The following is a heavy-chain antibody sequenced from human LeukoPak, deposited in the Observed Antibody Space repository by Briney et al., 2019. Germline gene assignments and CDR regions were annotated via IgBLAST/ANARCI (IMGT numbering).Heavy chain of an antibody. CDR2: ISYDGSNR. Sequence: GGSLRLSCAASGFTFSSSGMHWVRQAPGKGLEWVAFISYDGSNRYYADSVKGRFTISRDNSKNTLYLQMNSLRAEDTAVYYCAKETRGSYSDYWGQGTLVTVPS. CDR3: AKETRGSYSDY. CDR1: GFTFSSSG. V-gene: IGHV3-30*02. J-gene: IGHJ4*02. D-gene: IGHD5-12*01.